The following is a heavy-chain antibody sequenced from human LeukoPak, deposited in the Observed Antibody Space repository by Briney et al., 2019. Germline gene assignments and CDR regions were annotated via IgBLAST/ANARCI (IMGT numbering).Heavy chain of an antibody. CDR3: AKSLFTSATGTGRAFHI. V-gene: IGHV3-30-3*02. J-gene: IGHJ3*02. CDR2: ITYDGSNK. CDR1: GFTFSSNA. Sequence: GGSLRLSCAASGFTFSSNAMHWVRQAPGKGLEWVAVITYDGSNKYYADSVKGRFTISRDNSKNTLYLQMNGLRAEDTAIFYCAKSLFTSATGTGRAFHIWGQGTRVTVSS. D-gene: IGHD1-1*01.